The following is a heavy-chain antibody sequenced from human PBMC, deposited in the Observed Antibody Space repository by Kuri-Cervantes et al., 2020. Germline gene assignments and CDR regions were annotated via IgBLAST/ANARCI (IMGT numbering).Heavy chain of an antibody. V-gene: IGHV3-11*01. CDR2: ISSSGSTI. J-gene: IGHJ6*03. CDR3: ARDHRKSGSYYYYMDV. D-gene: IGHD1-26*01. CDR1: GFTFSDYY. Sequence: GGSLRLSCAASGFTFSDYYMSWVRQAPGKGLEWVSYISSSGSTIYYADSVKGRFTISRDNSKNTLYLQMNSLRAEDTAVYYCARDHRKSGSYYYYMDVWGKGTTVTVSS.